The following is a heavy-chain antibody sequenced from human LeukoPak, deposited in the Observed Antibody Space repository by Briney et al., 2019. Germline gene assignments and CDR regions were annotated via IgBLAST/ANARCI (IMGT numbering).Heavy chain of an antibody. D-gene: IGHD6-19*01. CDR2: IWYDGSNK. Sequence: PGGSLRLSCAASGFTFSSYGMHWVRQAPGKGLEWVAVIWYDGSNKYYADSVKGRFTISRDNSKNTLYLQMNSLRAGDTAVYYCATDSSGWQTCFDYWGQGTLVTVSS. J-gene: IGHJ4*02. V-gene: IGHV3-33*01. CDR1: GFTFSSYG. CDR3: ATDSSGWQTCFDY.